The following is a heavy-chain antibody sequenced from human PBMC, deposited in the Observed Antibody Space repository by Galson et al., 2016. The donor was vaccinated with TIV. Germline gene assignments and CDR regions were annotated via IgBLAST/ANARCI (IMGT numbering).Heavy chain of an antibody. CDR3: VRDYQLADY. CDR2: INWNGGST. D-gene: IGHD1-1*01. CDR1: GFIFDEYA. V-gene: IGHV3-20*04. Sequence: SLRLSCAASGFIFDEYAMHWVRQAPGKGLEWVSGINWNGGSTGYADSVQGRFTISRDDAKNPLYLQVNGLRAEDTAFYYCVRDYQLADYWGQGTLVIVSS. J-gene: IGHJ4*02.